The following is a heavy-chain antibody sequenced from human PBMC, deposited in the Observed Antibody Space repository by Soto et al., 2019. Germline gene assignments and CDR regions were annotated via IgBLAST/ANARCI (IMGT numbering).Heavy chain of an antibody. Sequence: SQTLSLTCAISGDSVSSNSAAWNWIRQSPSRGLEWLGRTYYRSKWYNDYAVSVKSRITINPDTSKNQFSLQLNSVNPEDTAVYYCARDSRPDFWSGYFSFDIWGQGTMVTVSS. D-gene: IGHD3-3*01. CDR3: ARDSRPDFWSGYFSFDI. CDR2: TYYRSKWYN. J-gene: IGHJ3*02. V-gene: IGHV6-1*01. CDR1: GDSVSSNSAA.